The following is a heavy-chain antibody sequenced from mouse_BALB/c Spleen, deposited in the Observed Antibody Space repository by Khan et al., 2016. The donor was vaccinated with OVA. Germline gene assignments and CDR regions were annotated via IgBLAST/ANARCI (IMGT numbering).Heavy chain of an antibody. J-gene: IGHJ2*01. CDR1: GYSFTGYF. V-gene: IGHV1-20*02. D-gene: IGHD1-1*01. CDR3: ARIYGSDFDY. CDR2: INPHIGET. Sequence: EVELVESGPELVKPGASVKISCKASGYSFTGYFMNWVMQSHGKSLVWIGRINPHIGETFYNQKFKGKATLTVDESSSTAHMELRSLASEDSAVYYCARIYGSDFDYWGQGTTLTVSS.